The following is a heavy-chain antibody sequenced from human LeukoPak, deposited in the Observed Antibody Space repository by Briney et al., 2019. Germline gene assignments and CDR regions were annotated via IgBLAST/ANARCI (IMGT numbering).Heavy chain of an antibody. V-gene: IGHV3-48*01. D-gene: IGHD2-2*01. CDR3: ARDAIVVVPAAPAEYFQH. J-gene: IGHJ1*01. CDR1: GFTFSSYS. Sequence: GGSLRLSCAASGFTFSSYSMNWVRQAPGKGLEWVSYISSSSSTIYYADSVKGRFTISRDNAKNSLYLQMNSLRAEDTAVYYCARDAIVVVPAAPAEYFQHWGQGTLVTVSS. CDR2: ISSSSSTI.